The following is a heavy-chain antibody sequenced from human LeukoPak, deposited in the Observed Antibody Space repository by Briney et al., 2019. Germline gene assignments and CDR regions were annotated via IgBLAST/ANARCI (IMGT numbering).Heavy chain of an antibody. CDR1: GFTFSSYS. CDR2: ISSSSSYI. CDR3: ARAHVVVVAAPDY. V-gene: IGHV3-21*01. J-gene: IGHJ4*02. D-gene: IGHD2-15*01. Sequence: GGSLRLSCAASGFTFSSYSMNWVRQAPGKGLEWVSSISSSSSYIYYADSVKGRFTISRDNSKNTLYLQMNSLRAEDTAVYYCARAHVVVVAAPDYWGQGTLVTVSS.